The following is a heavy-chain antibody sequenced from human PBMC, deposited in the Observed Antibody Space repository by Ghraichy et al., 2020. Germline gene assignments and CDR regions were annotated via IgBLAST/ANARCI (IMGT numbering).Heavy chain of an antibody. CDR1: GGTFSSYT. Sequence: SVKVSCKASGGTFSSYTISWVRQAPGQGLEWMGRIIPILGIANYAQKFQGRVTITADKSTSTAYMELSSLRSEDTAVYYCAATWDIVVVPAAVRYYYYGMDVWGQGTTVTVSS. J-gene: IGHJ6*02. V-gene: IGHV1-69*02. CDR2: IIPILGIA. D-gene: IGHD2-2*01. CDR3: AATWDIVVVPAAVRYYYYGMDV.